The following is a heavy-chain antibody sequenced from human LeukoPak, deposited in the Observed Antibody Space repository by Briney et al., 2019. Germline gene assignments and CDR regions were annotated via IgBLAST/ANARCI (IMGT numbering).Heavy chain of an antibody. J-gene: IGHJ6*03. CDR1: GFTFSSYS. CDR3: AKSPTSGFYYYYYYMDV. CDR2: ISSSSSYI. V-gene: IGHV3-21*04. Sequence: GGSLRLSCAASGFTFSSYSMNWVRQAPGKGLEWVSSISSSSSYIYYADSVKGRFTISRDNAKNSLYLQMNSLRAEDTAVYYCAKSPTSGFYYYYYYMDVWGKGTTVTVSS. D-gene: IGHD6-19*01.